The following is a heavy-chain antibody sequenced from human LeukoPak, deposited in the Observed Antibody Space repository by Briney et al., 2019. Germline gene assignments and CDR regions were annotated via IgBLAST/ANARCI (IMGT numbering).Heavy chain of an antibody. CDR1: GGSISSGGYY. CDR3: ARWVVVVAATQKWFDP. Sequence: SETLSLTCTVSGGSISSGGYYWSWICQHPGKGLEWIGYIYYSGSTYYNPSLKSRVTISVDTSKNQFSLKLSSVTAADTAVYYCARWVVVVAATQKWFDPWGQGTLVTVSS. J-gene: IGHJ5*02. D-gene: IGHD2-15*01. CDR2: IYYSGST. V-gene: IGHV4-31*03.